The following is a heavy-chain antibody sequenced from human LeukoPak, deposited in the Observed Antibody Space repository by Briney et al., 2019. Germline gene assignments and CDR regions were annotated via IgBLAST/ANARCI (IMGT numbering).Heavy chain of an antibody. CDR2: IYHSGST. CDR1: GGSISSSSYY. Sequence: SETLSLTCTVSGGSISSSSYYWGWIRQPPGTGLEWIGEIYHSGSTNYNPSLKSRVTISVDKSKNQFSLKLSSVTAADTAVYYCARVVDTAMVGYYYYMDVWGKGTTVTVSS. CDR3: ARVVDTAMVGYYYYMDV. D-gene: IGHD5-18*01. V-gene: IGHV4-39*07. J-gene: IGHJ6*03.